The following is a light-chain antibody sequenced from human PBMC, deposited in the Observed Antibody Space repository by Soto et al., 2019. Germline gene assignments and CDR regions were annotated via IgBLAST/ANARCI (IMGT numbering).Light chain of an antibody. Sequence: DIQMTQSPSTLSASVGDRVTITCRASQSISSWLAWYQQKPGKAPTLLIYKASSLESGVPSRSSGSGSGTEFTLTISSMQPDDFATYYCQQYNSYPWTFGQGTKVEIK. V-gene: IGKV1-5*03. CDR2: KAS. CDR3: QQYNSYPWT. J-gene: IGKJ1*01. CDR1: QSISSW.